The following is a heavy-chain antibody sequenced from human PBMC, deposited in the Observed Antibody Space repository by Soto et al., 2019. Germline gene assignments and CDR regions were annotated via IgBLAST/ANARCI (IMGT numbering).Heavy chain of an antibody. CDR1: GFTFSSYW. J-gene: IGHJ4*02. CDR2: LNTGGSIT. CDR3: AKGSASSRPYYFDY. D-gene: IGHD2-2*01. V-gene: IGHV3-74*01. Sequence: PGGSLRLSCAASGFTFSSYWMHWVRQASGKGLVRVSRLNTGGSITNYADSVKGRFTISRDNVKNTLYLQMSSLRAEDTAVYYCAKGSASSRPYYFDYWGQGTLVTVSS.